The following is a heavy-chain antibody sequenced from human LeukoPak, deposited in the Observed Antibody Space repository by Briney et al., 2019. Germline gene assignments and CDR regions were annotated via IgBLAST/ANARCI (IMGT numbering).Heavy chain of an antibody. CDR1: GFTFSSYS. CDR2: ISSSSSYI. Sequence: GGSLRLSCAASGFTFSSYSMNWVRQAPGKGLEWVSSISSSSSYIYYADSVRGRFTISRDSAKNSLYLQMNSWIAQDTAVYYCARTYYDILTGHVHDAFDIWGQGTMVTVSS. V-gene: IGHV3-21*01. D-gene: IGHD3-9*01. CDR3: ARTYYDILTGHVHDAFDI. J-gene: IGHJ3*02.